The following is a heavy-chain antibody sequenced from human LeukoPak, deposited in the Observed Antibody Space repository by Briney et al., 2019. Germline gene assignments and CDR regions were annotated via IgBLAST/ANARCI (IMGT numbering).Heavy chain of an antibody. D-gene: IGHD3-3*01. Sequence: SETLSLTCTVSGGSISSYYWSWIRQPPGKGLEWIGYIYYSRSTNYNPSLKSRVTISVDTSKNQFSLKLSSVIAADTAVYYCARGGYYDFRSGSGDPPTTYYYYGMDVWGQGTTVTVSS. CDR2: IYYSRST. CDR3: ARGGYYDFRSGSGDPPTTYYYYGMDV. V-gene: IGHV4-59*01. J-gene: IGHJ6*02. CDR1: GGSISSYY.